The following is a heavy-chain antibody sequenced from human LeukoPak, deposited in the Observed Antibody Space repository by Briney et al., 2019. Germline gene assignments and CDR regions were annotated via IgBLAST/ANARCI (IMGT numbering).Heavy chain of an antibody. Sequence: ASVKVSCKASGYTFTSYGISWVRQAPGQGLEWVGWISPYNGNTNYAQKVQGRVSMTTDTSTSTAYMELRSLRSDDTAVYYCAKAVKAGKIVVVVAADYWGQGTLVTVSS. CDR1: GYTFTSYG. CDR3: AKAVKAGKIVVVVAADY. CDR2: ISPYNGNT. J-gene: IGHJ4*02. V-gene: IGHV1-18*01. D-gene: IGHD2-15*01.